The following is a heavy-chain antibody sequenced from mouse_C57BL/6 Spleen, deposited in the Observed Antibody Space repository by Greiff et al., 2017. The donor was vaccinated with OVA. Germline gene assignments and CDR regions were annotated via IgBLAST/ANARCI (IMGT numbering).Heavy chain of an antibody. CDR1: GFTFSDYG. Sequence: EVQLQESGGGLVKPGGSLKLSCAASGFTFSDYGMHWVRQAPEKGLEWVAYISSGSSTIYYADTVKGRFTISRDNAKNTLFLQMTSLRSEDTAMYYCARDDYDAWFAYWGQGTLVTVSA. D-gene: IGHD2-4*01. CDR2: ISSGSSTI. CDR3: ARDDYDAWFAY. J-gene: IGHJ3*01. V-gene: IGHV5-17*01.